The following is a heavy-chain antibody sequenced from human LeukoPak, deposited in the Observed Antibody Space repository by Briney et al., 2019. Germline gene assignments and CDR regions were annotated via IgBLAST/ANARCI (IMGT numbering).Heavy chain of an antibody. J-gene: IGHJ4*02. CDR1: GFTFSSYE. D-gene: IGHD3-22*01. Sequence: TGGSLRLSCAASGFTFSSYEMNWVRQAPGKGLEWVSYISSSGSTIYYADSVKGRFTISRDNAKNSLYLQMNSLRAEDTAVCYCAREPLWKYYYDSSGYHNSFDYWGQGTLVTVSS. CDR2: ISSSGSTI. CDR3: AREPLWKYYYDSSGYHNSFDY. V-gene: IGHV3-48*03.